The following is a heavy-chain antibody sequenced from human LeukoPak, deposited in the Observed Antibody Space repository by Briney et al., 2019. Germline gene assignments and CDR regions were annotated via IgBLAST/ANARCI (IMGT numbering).Heavy chain of an antibody. D-gene: IGHD3-10*01. Sequence: PSQTLSLTCTVSGGSISSGSYYWSWIRQPAGKGLEWIGRIYTSGSTNYNPSLKSRVTMSVDTSKNQFSLKLSSVTAADTAVYYCAREAVRGVRLMDPFDYWGQGTLVTVSS. J-gene: IGHJ4*02. CDR1: GGSISSGSYY. CDR2: IYTSGST. V-gene: IGHV4-61*02. CDR3: AREAVRGVRLMDPFDY.